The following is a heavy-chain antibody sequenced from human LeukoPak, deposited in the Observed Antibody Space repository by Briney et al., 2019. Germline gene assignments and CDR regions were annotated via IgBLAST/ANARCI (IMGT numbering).Heavy chain of an antibody. CDR2: IKSKPDGGTT. CDR1: GFTFNHFW. Sequence: GGSLRLSCAASGFTFNHFWMSWIRQAPGKGLEWVGRIKSKPDGGTTDYAAPVKGRFSISRDDSKNTLFLQMNSLKIEDTAVYYCTTEGEYSYGSYWGQGTLVTVSS. V-gene: IGHV3-15*01. J-gene: IGHJ4*02. CDR3: TTEGEYSYGSY. D-gene: IGHD5-18*01.